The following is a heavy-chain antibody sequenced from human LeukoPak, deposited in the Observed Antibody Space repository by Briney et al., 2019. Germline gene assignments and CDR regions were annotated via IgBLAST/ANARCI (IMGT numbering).Heavy chain of an antibody. CDR2: IWYDGSNK. V-gene: IGHV3-33*01. J-gene: IGHJ5*02. CDR3: ASSGIAVAGT. CDR1: GFTFSSYG. D-gene: IGHD6-19*01. Sequence: PGRSLRLSCAASGFTFSSYGMHWVRQAPGKGLEWVAVIWYDGSNKYYADSVKGRFTISRDNSKNTLYLQMNSLRAEDTAVYYCASSGIAVAGTWGQGTLVTVSS.